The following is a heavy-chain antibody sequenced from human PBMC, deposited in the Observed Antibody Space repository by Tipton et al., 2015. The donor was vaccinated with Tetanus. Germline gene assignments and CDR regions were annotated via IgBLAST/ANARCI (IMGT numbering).Heavy chain of an antibody. Sequence: TLSLTCAVYGGSFSGYYWSWIRQPPGKGLEWIGEINHSGSTNYNPSLKSRVTISVDTSKNQFSLKLSSVTAADTAVYYCARGPIVYSSSLSGFDPWGQGTLVTVSS. J-gene: IGHJ5*02. CDR3: ARGPIVYSSSLSGFDP. D-gene: IGHD6-13*01. V-gene: IGHV4-34*01. CDR1: GGSFSGYY. CDR2: INHSGST.